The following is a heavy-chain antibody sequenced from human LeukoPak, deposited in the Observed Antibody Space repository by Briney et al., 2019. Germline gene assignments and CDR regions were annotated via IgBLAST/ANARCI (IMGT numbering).Heavy chain of an antibody. D-gene: IGHD3-22*01. CDR2: IIPIFGIA. Sequence: ASVKVSCKASGGTFSSYAISWVRQAPGQGLEWMGRIIPIFGIANYAQKFQGRVTITADKSTSTAYMELSSLRSEDTAVYYCAREVPDSSGYYVGYLQHWGQGTLVTVSS. J-gene: IGHJ1*01. CDR3: AREVPDSSGYYVGYLQH. V-gene: IGHV1-69*04. CDR1: GGTFSSYA.